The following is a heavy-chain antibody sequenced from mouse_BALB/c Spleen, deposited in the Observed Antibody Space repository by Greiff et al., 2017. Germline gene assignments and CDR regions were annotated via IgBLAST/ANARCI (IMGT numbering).Heavy chain of an antibody. CDR1: GFSLTSYG. Sequence: QVQLQQSGPGLVQPSQSLSITCTVSGFSLTSYGVHWVRQSPGKGLEWLGVIWSGGSTDYNAAFISRLSISKDNSKSQVFFKMNSLQANDTARYYCARTYDDAVDYWGQGTTLTVSS. J-gene: IGHJ2*01. CDR3: ARTYDDAVDY. D-gene: IGHD2-14*01. CDR2: IWSGGST. V-gene: IGHV2-2*02.